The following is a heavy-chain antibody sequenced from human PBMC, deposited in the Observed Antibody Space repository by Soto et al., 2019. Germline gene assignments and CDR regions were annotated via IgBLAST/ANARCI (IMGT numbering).Heavy chain of an antibody. V-gene: IGHV3-23*01. D-gene: IGHD3-9*01. J-gene: IGHJ4*02. CDR3: ANGRATYGLLTHDY. CDR1: GFSFRNYA. CDR2: LTGSSSNT. Sequence: DGSLRLSCAASGFSFRNYAMSWVRQAPGKGLEWISTLTGSSSNTYYVDSVKGRFAIARANSMNTLYLQMHSLTAEDTAVYYCANGRATYGLLTHDYWGQGTLVTVSS.